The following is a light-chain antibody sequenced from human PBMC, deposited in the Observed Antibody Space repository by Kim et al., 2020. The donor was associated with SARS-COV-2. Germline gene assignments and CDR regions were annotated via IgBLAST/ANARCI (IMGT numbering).Light chain of an antibody. CDR1: QSIRSNF. CDR3: QQYGSSPYT. V-gene: IGKV3-20*01. J-gene: IGKJ2*01. Sequence: PGETATLSCRASQSIRSNFLAWYQQKPGQAPRLLIFGASSRAAGIPDRFSASESGANFSLTISRLEPEDFAVYYCQQYGSSPYTFGQGTKLEIK. CDR2: GAS.